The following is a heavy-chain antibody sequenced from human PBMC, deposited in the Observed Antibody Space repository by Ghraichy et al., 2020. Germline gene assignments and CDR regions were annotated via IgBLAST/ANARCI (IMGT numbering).Heavy chain of an antibody. D-gene: IGHD3-9*01. CDR1: GFTFSDYY. Sequence: GGSLRLSCAASGFTFSDYYMSWIRQAPGKGLEWVSYISSSGSTIYYADSVKGRFTISRDNAKNSLYLQMNSLRAEDTAVYYCASGLSMTGADDAFDIWGQWTMVTVSS. V-gene: IGHV3-11*01. CDR2: ISSSGSTI. CDR3: ASGLSMTGADDAFDI. J-gene: IGHJ3*02.